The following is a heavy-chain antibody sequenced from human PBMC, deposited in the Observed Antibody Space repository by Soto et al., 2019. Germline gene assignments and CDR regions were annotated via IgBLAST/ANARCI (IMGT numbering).Heavy chain of an antibody. D-gene: IGHD4-17*01. V-gene: IGHV4-39*01. J-gene: IGHJ6*03. CDR3: ARQGVNYYGDYEWWRYYYMDV. CDR2: LYYSGST. CDR1: GGSISSSSYY. Sequence: SETLSLTCTVSGGSISSSSYYWGWIRQPPGKGLEWIGSLYYSGSTYYNPSLKSRVTISVDTSKNQFSLKLSSVTAADTAVYYCARQGVNYYGDYEWWRYYYMDVWGKGTTVTVSS.